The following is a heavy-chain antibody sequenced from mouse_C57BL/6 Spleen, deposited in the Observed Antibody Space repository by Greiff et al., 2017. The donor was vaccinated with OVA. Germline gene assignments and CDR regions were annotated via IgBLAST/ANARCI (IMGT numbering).Heavy chain of an antibody. CDR3: ARLDGYYYYFDY. CDR1: GFSLTSYG. V-gene: IGHV2-2*01. J-gene: IGHJ2*01. Sequence: VQLKESGPGLVQPSQSLSITCTVSGFSLTSYGVHWVRQSPGKGLEWLGVIWSGGSTDYNAAFISRLSISKDNSKSQVFFKMNSLQADDTAIYYCARLDGYYYYFDYWGQGTTLTVSS. D-gene: IGHD2-12*01. CDR2: IWSGGST.